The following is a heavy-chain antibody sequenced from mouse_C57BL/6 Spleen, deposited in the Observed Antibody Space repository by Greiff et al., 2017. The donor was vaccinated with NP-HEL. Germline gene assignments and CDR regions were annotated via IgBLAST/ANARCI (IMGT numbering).Heavy chain of an antibody. CDR3: ARSYYYYGSSYPYYLDY. J-gene: IGHJ2*01. CDR2: IDPANGNT. Sequence: VQLQQSVAELVRPGASVKLSCTASGFNIKNTYMHWVKQRPEQGLEWIGRIDPANGNTKYAPKFQGKATITADTSSNTAYLQLSSLTSEDTAIYYCARSYYYYGSSYPYYLDYWGQGTTLTVSS. D-gene: IGHD1-1*01. CDR1: GFNIKNTY. V-gene: IGHV14-3*01.